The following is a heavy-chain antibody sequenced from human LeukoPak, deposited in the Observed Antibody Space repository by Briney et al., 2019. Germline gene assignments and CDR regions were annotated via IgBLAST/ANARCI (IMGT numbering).Heavy chain of an antibody. D-gene: IGHD3-10*01. V-gene: IGHV3-21*01. CDR1: GFTFSSYS. CDR2: ISSSSSYI. J-gene: IGHJ4*02. Sequence: GGSLRLSCAASGFTFSSYSMNWVRQAPGKGLEWVSSISSSSSYIYYADSVKGRFTISRDNAKNSLYLQMNSLRAEDTAVYYCVVAPSWVRGVIRLCYFDYWGQGTLVTVSA. CDR3: VVAPSWVRGVIRLCYFDY.